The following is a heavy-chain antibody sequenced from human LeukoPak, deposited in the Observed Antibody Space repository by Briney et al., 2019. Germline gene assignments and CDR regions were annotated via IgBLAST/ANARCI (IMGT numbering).Heavy chain of an antibody. Sequence: GGSLRLSCAASGFTFSSYAMSWVRQAPGKGLEWVSVISGSGGGTYYADSVKGRFTISRDNSKNTMYLQMNSLIFEDTALYYCAKDGFNYTSRDNDGFDTWGQGTMVTVSS. J-gene: IGHJ3*02. V-gene: IGHV3-23*01. CDR1: GFTFSSYA. D-gene: IGHD3-3*01. CDR2: ISGSGGGT. CDR3: AKDGFNYTSRDNDGFDT.